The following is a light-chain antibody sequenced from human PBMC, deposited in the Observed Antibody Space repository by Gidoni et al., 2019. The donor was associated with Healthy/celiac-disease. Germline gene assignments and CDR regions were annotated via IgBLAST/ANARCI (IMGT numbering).Light chain of an antibody. J-gene: IGKJ1*01. Sequence: EIVMTQSPATLSVSPGERATLPCRASQSVSSNLAWYQQKPGQAPRLLIYGASTRATGIPARFSVSGSGTEFTLTISSLQSEDFAVYYCQQYNNWPEWTFGQGTKVEIK. CDR2: GAS. CDR3: QQYNNWPEWT. CDR1: QSVSSN. V-gene: IGKV3-15*01.